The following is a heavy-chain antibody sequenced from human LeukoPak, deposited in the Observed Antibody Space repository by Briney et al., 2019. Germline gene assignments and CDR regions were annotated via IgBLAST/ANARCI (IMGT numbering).Heavy chain of an antibody. Sequence: PGGSLRLSCAASGFTFSSYAMHWVRQAPGKGLEWVAVISYDGSNKYYADSVKGRFTISRDNSKNTLYLQMNSLRAEDTAVYYCARGDDSWYYFDYWGQGTLVTVSS. J-gene: IGHJ4*02. CDR2: ISYDGSNK. CDR3: ARGDDSWYYFDY. D-gene: IGHD6-13*01. V-gene: IGHV3-30*04. CDR1: GFTFSSYA.